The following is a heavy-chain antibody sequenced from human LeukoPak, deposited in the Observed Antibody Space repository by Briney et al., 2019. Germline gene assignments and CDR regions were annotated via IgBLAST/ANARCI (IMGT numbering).Heavy chain of an antibody. D-gene: IGHD2-2*01. J-gene: IGHJ4*02. V-gene: IGHV1-2*02. CDR2: INTNDGDT. CDR1: GYTFTGYY. Sequence: ASVKVSCKASGYTFTGYYMHWVRQAPGQGFEWMGWINTNDGDTNYAQKFQGRVTMTRDTSISTAHMEASRLRSDDTAVYYCARANFLYCSSTTCLFDYWGQGTLVTVSS. CDR3: ARANFLYCSSTTCLFDY.